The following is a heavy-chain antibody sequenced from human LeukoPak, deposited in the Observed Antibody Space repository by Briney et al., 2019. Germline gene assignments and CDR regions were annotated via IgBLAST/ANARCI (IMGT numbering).Heavy chain of an antibody. V-gene: IGHV4-59*01. CDR2: IYYSGST. Sequence: ASETLSLTCTVSGGSISSYYWRWIRQPPGKGLEWIGYIYYSGSTNYNPSLKSQVTISVDTSKNQFSLKLSSVTAADTAVYYCARLTEYGGYWGQGTLVTVSS. CDR1: GGSISSYY. D-gene: IGHD1-14*01. CDR3: ARLTEYGGY. J-gene: IGHJ4*02.